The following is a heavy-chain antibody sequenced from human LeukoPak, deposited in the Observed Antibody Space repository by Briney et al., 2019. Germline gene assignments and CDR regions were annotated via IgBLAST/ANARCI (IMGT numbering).Heavy chain of an antibody. J-gene: IGHJ4*02. CDR1: GFTFSSYA. Sequence: GGSLRLSCAASGFTFSSYAMSWVRQAPGKGLEWVSAISGSGGSTYYADSVKGRFTISRDNSKNTLYLQMNSLRAEDTAVYYCASARQVFGSSWDFDYWGQGTLVTVSS. CDR2: ISGSGGST. V-gene: IGHV3-23*01. D-gene: IGHD6-13*01. CDR3: ASARQVFGSSWDFDY.